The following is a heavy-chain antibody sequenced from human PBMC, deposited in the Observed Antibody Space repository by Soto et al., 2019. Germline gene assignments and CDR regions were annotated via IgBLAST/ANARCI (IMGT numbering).Heavy chain of an antibody. Sequence: QVQLVESGGGVVQPGRSLRLSCAASGFTFSSYGMHWVRQAPGKGLEWVAVIWYDGSNKYYADSVKGRFTISRDNSKNTLYLQLNSLRAEDTAVYYCARDRRVMDVWGQGTTVTVSS. CDR1: GFTFSSYG. V-gene: IGHV3-33*01. CDR2: IWYDGSNK. J-gene: IGHJ6*02. CDR3: ARDRRVMDV.